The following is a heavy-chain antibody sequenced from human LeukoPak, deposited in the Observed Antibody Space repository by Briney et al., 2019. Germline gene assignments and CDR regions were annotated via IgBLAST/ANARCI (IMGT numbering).Heavy chain of an antibody. D-gene: IGHD3-10*01. CDR2: TYYRSKWYN. J-gene: IGHJ3*02. Sequence: SQTLSLTCAVSGDSVPSNSAAWNWIRQSPSRGLEWLGRTYYRSKWYNDYAVSVKSRITINPDTSKNQFSLQLNSVTPEDTAVYYCARVSGYYGSGSYDDAFDIWGQGTMVTVSS. V-gene: IGHV6-1*01. CDR3: ARVSGYYGSGSYDDAFDI. CDR1: GDSVPSNSAA.